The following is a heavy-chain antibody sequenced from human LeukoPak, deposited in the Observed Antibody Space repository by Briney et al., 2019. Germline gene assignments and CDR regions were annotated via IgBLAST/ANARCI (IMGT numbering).Heavy chain of an antibody. CDR2: LYYSGST. Sequence: SQTLSLTCTVSGGSISRGDYYWSWIRHPPEEAREWSGYLYYSGSTYYNPSLKSRVTISVDTSKNQFSLKLSSVTAADTAVYYCARVPYDSSGYYEGAFDIWGQGTMVTVSS. D-gene: IGHD3-22*01. CDR1: GGSISRGDYY. V-gene: IGHV4-30-4*01. CDR3: ARVPYDSSGYYEGAFDI. J-gene: IGHJ3*02.